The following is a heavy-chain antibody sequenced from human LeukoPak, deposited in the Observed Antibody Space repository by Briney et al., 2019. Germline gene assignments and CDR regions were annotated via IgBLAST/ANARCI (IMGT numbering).Heavy chain of an antibody. D-gene: IGHD4-17*01. J-gene: IGHJ4*02. CDR2: SSYDGTNK. Sequence: GTSLRLSCAASGFNFRDSAMHWVRQPPGKGLEGGAVSSYDGTNKYYADSVNGRFTISRDNSKNTLFLQMNNLRLEDTAVYYCAADYGDYVSPSDWGQGSLVIVSS. CDR3: AADYGDYVSPSD. V-gene: IGHV3-30*04. CDR1: GFNFRDSA.